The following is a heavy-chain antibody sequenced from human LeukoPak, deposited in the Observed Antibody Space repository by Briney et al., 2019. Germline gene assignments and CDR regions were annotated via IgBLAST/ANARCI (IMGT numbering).Heavy chain of an antibody. CDR2: FDPEDGET. CDR1: GYTLTELS. J-gene: IGHJ2*01. CDR3: ATDNPGTRAGYGDYYGGFWYFDL. V-gene: IGHV1-24*01. D-gene: IGHD4-17*01. Sequence: ASVKVSCKVSGYTLTELSMHWVRQAPGKGLEWMGGFDPEDGETIYAQKFQGRVTMTEDTSTDTAYMELSSLRSEDTAVYYCATDNPGTRAGYGDYYGGFWYFDLWGRGTLVTVSS.